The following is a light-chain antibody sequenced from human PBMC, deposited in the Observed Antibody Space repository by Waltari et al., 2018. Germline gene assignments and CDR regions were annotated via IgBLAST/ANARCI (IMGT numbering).Light chain of an antibody. CDR2: RTS. CDR1: QDINSY. Sequence: DIQLTQSPSFLSASVGDRVTITCRASQDINSYLGWYQQNPGKAPKLLIYRTSTLQSGVPSRFSGSGSGTEFTLTIRSLQPEDFATYHCQQDKAYPLTFGGGTKVEIK. J-gene: IGKJ4*01. V-gene: IGKV1-9*01. CDR3: QQDKAYPLT.